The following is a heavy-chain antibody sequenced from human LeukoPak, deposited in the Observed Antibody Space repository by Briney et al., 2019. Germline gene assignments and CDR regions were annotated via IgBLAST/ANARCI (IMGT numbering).Heavy chain of an antibody. D-gene: IGHD2-15*01. V-gene: IGHV3-23*01. Sequence: GGSLRLSCAAPGFIFGDFAMDWVRQAPGTGLEWVSGIEGGGHSTHYAVSVKGRFTISRDNSRNKLYLQMEGLRAEDTAIYYCAKDIYSSPYSFDNWGQGALVIVSS. J-gene: IGHJ4*02. CDR3: AKDIYSSPYSFDN. CDR2: IEGGGHST. CDR1: GFIFGDFA.